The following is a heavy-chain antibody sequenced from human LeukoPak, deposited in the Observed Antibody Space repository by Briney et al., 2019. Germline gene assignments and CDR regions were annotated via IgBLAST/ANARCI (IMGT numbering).Heavy chain of an antibody. CDR3: AREGYCSSTSCYWFDP. Sequence: ASVKVSCKASGYTFTSYGISWVRQAPGQGLEWMGWISAYNGNINYAQKLQGRVTMTTDTSTSTAYMELRSLRSDDTAVYYCAREGYCSSTSCYWFDPWGQGTLVTVSS. V-gene: IGHV1-18*04. J-gene: IGHJ5*02. D-gene: IGHD2-2*01. CDR2: ISAYNGNI. CDR1: GYTFTSYG.